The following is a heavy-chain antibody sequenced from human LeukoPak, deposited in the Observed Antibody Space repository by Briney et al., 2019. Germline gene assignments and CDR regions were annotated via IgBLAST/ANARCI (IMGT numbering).Heavy chain of an antibody. D-gene: IGHD6-19*01. CDR2: IKSKTDGATT. Sequence: GGSLRLSCAASGLTFSNAWMSWVRQAPGKGLEWVGRIKSKTDGATTDYAAPVKGRFTISRDDSKNTLYLQMNSLKTEDTAVYYCIRGPQRAVGYFDLWGRGTLATVPS. CDR3: IRGPQRAVGYFDL. CDR1: GLTFSNAW. J-gene: IGHJ2*01. V-gene: IGHV3-15*01.